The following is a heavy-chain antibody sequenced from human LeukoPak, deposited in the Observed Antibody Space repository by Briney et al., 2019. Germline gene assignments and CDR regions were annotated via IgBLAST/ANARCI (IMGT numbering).Heavy chain of an antibody. D-gene: IGHD3-10*01. CDR1: GGSISSGGYS. CDR2: IYYSGST. V-gene: IGHV4-61*08. Sequence: SETLSLTCAVSGGSISSGGYSWSWIRQPPGKGLEWIGYIYYSGSTNYNPSLKSRVTISVDTSKNQFSLKLSSVTAADTAVYYCARAPVLLWFGELSENWFDPWGQGTLVTVSS. J-gene: IGHJ5*02. CDR3: ARAPVLLWFGELSENWFDP.